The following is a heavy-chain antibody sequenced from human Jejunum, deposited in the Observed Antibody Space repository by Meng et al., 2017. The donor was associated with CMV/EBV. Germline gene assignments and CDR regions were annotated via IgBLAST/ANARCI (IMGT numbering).Heavy chain of an antibody. Sequence: FSTFTMGWVRQAPGKGLEWASTFDVNGGGATLYTDSVKGRFTISRDTSENTLYLQMNSLRVDDTALYYCAKGVTSGSPYRAFDLLGQGTKVTVSS. CDR2: FDVNGGGAT. V-gene: IGHV3-23*01. D-gene: IGHD3-22*01. CDR1: FSTFT. CDR3: AKGVTSGSPYRAFDL. J-gene: IGHJ3*01.